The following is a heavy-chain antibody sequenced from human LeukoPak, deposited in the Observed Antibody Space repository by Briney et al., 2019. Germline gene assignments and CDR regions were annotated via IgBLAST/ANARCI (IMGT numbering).Heavy chain of an antibody. CDR3: ARAGYSRGWFAYY. Sequence: GGSLRLSCAASGFTFSNYWMSWVRQAPGKGLEWVANMDQEGSEKYYVDSVKGRFTISRDNAKNPLYLQINTLSAEDTAIYYCARAGYSRGWFAYYWGQGALVTVSS. CDR1: GFTFSNYW. J-gene: IGHJ4*02. V-gene: IGHV3-7*05. CDR2: MDQEGSEK. D-gene: IGHD6-19*01.